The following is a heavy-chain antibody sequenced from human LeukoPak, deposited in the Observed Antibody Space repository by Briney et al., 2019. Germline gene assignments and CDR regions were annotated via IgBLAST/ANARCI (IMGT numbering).Heavy chain of an antibody. CDR2: ISGSGAST. CDR1: GFTFDHYA. Sequence: GGSLRLSCAASGFTFDHYAMSWVRQAPGKGLEWVSTISGSGASTYYADSVKGRFTISRDNSKNTLYLQMNSLRAEDTAVYYCARSAVAFDYWGQGTLVTVSS. CDR3: ARSAVAFDY. D-gene: IGHD6-19*01. V-gene: IGHV3-23*01. J-gene: IGHJ4*02.